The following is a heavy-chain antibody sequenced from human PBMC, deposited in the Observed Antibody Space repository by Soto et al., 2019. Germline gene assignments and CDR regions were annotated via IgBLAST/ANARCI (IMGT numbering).Heavy chain of an antibody. CDR3: ARQSTGYSVEVDY. Sequence: SVKVSCKASGGTFSIYAISGVRQAPGQGLEWMGGIIPIFGTANYAQKFQGRVTITADESASTAYMELSSLRSEDTAVYYCARQSTGYSVEVDYWGQGTLVTVSS. V-gene: IGHV1-69*13. J-gene: IGHJ4*02. D-gene: IGHD6-13*01. CDR2: IIPIFGTA. CDR1: GGTFSIYA.